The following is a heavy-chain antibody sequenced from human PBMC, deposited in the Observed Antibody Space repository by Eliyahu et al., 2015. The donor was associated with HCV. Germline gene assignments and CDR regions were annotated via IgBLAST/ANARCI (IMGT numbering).Heavy chain of an antibody. V-gene: IGHV4-59*01. J-gene: IGHJ5*02. CDR1: GGSIXTYY. Sequence: QVRLQESGPGLVKPSETLSLTCTVXGGSIXTYYWSWIRQPPGKGLEWIGYIHHSGSSNNNPSLKSRVTISVDTSKNQFSLKLTSVTAADTAMYYCASGGGGIAVTGTGGWFDPWGPGTLVTVSS. D-gene: IGHD6-19*01. CDR2: IHHSGSS. CDR3: ASGGGGIAVTGTGGWFDP.